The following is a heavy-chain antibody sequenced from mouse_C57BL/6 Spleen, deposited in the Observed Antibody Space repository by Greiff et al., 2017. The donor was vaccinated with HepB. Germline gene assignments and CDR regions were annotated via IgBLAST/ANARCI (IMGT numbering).Heavy chain of an antibody. J-gene: IGHJ2*01. V-gene: IGHV5-12*01. CDR3: AGGRYYGSSLDY. Sequence: EVMLVESGGGLVQPGGSLKLSCAASGFTFSDYYMYWVRQTPEKRLEWVAYISNGGGSTYYPATVKGRFTISRDNAKNTLYLQMSRLKSEDTAMYYCAGGRYYGSSLDYWGQGTTLTVSS. CDR1: GFTFSDYY. D-gene: IGHD1-1*01. CDR2: ISNGGGST.